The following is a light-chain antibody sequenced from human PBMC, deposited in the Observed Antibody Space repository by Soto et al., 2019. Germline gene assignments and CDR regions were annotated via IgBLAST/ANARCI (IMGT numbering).Light chain of an antibody. Sequence: EIVLTQSPGTLSLSPGERATLSCRASQSVSSSYLAWYQQKPGQAPRLLMYGASSRATGIPDRLSGSGSGTDFTLTITRLEPEDFAVYYCQQYGSSPRTFGQGTKVDIK. J-gene: IGKJ1*01. CDR3: QQYGSSPRT. CDR2: GAS. CDR1: QSVSSSY. V-gene: IGKV3-20*01.